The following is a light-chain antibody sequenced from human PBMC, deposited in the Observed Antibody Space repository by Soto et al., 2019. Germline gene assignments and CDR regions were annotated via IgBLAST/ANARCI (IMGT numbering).Light chain of an antibody. CDR3: QQYNNWLPWT. CDR1: QSVSSN. V-gene: IGKV3-15*01. J-gene: IGKJ1*01. Sequence: EIVMTQSPPPLSVSLREIATLSCRASQSVSSNLAWYQQKPGQAPGLLIYVASTMATGIPARFSGSASGTEFTVTISSLQSEDYSVYYCQQYNNWLPWTYGQGTKVEIK. CDR2: VAS.